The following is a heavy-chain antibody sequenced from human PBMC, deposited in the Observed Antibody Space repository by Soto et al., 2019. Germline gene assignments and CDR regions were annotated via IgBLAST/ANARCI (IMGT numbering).Heavy chain of an antibody. V-gene: IGHV4-39*01. CDR1: GGSISSSSYY. D-gene: IGHD5-18*01. CDR3: ARLTRGYSYAFDY. Sequence: SETLSLTCTVSGGSISSSSYYWDWIRQPPGKGLEWIGSIYYSGSTYYNPSLQSRVTISVDTSKNQFSLKLRSETAADTAVYYCARLTRGYSYAFDYWGQGTLVTVSS. J-gene: IGHJ4*02. CDR2: IYYSGST.